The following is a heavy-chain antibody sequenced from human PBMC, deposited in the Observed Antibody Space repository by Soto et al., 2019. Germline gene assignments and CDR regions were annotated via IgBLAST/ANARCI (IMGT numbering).Heavy chain of an antibody. D-gene: IGHD3-10*01. CDR2: ISYDGSNK. CDR1: GFTFSSYA. J-gene: IGHJ4*02. Sequence: GGSLRLSCAASGFTFSSYAMHWVRQAPGKGLEWVAVISYDGSNKNYADSVKGRFTISRDNSKNTMYLQMNSLRAEDTAVYYCAKGSVRLVRGVIIYFDYWEQGSLVTVSS. V-gene: IGHV3-30-3*01. CDR3: AKGSVRLVRGVIIYFDY.